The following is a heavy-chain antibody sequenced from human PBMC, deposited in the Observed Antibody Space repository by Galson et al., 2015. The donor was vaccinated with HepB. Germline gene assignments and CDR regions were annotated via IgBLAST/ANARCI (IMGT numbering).Heavy chain of an antibody. CDR1: GGSISSYY. CDR2: IYHSGST. Sequence: TLSLTCTVSGGSISSYYWSWIRQPAGKGLEWIGSIYHSGSTYYNPSLKSRVTISVDTSKNQFSLKLSSVTAADTAVYYCASQRGYSYGGLDYWGQGTLVTVSS. J-gene: IGHJ4*02. D-gene: IGHD5-18*01. CDR3: ASQRGYSYGGLDY. V-gene: IGHV4-59*08.